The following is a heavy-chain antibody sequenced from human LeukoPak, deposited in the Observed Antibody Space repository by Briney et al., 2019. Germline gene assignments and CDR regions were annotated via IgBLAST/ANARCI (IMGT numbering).Heavy chain of an antibody. CDR1: GYSISSGYY. CDR3: AKGRSLRYFDWLLFFDY. CDR2: IYHSGST. V-gene: IGHV4-38-2*02. D-gene: IGHD3-9*01. J-gene: IGHJ4*02. Sequence: SETLSPTCTVSGYSISSGYYWGWIRQPPGKGLEWIGSIYHSGSTYYNPSLKSRVTISVDTSKNQFSLKLSSVTAADTAVYYCAKGRSLRYFDWLLFFDYWGQGTLVTVSS.